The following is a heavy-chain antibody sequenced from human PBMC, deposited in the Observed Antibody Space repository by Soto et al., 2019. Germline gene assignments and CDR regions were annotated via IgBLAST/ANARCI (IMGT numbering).Heavy chain of an antibody. Sequence: ETLGLTCLVSGDSITIDFYWGWIQDPPGKGLEWIGSIYHSGTTYSDPSLKSRLTISVDTSKNQFSLMLTSVTAADTALYFCARQRTSVVTQAYFDVWGPGSLVTVS. V-gene: IGHV4-38-2*01. CDR3: ARQRTSVVTQAYFDV. J-gene: IGHJ4*02. CDR2: IYHSGTT. CDR1: GDSITIDFY. D-gene: IGHD2-21*02.